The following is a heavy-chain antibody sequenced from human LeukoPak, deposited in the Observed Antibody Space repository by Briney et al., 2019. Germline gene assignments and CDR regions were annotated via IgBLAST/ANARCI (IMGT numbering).Heavy chain of an antibody. J-gene: IGHJ3*02. V-gene: IGHV1-8*01. D-gene: IGHD6-19*01. CDR3: ARGSSGWSYQDAFDI. CDR2: MNPNSGNT. CDR1: GYTFTSYD. Sequence: ASVKVSCKASGYTFTSYDINWVRQATGQGLEWMGWMNPNSGNTGYAQRFQGRLTMTRNTSISTAYMELSSLRSEDTAVYYCARGSSGWSYQDAFDIWGQGTMVAVSS.